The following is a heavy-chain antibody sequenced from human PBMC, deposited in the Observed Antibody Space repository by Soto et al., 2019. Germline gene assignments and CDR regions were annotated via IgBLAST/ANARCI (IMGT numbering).Heavy chain of an antibody. J-gene: IGHJ4*02. Sequence: AASVKVSCKASGYTFTGYYMHWVRQAPGQGLEWMGWINPNSGGTNYAQKFQGWVTMTRDTSISTAYMELSRLRSDDTAVYYCARGKSSTSWVDYWGQGTLVTVSS. D-gene: IGHD2-2*01. CDR2: INPNSGGT. CDR1: GYTFTGYY. CDR3: ARGKSSTSWVDY. V-gene: IGHV1-2*04.